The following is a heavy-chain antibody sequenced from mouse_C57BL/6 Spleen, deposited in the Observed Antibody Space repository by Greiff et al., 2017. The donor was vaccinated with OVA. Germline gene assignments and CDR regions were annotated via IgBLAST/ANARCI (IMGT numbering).Heavy chain of an antibody. CDR3: ARRGAMDD. V-gene: IGHV1-42*01. J-gene: IGHJ4*01. CDR2: INPSTGGT. Sequence: VQLKESGPELVKPGASVKMSCKASGYSFTGYYMNWVKQSPEKSLEWIGEINPSTGGTTYNQKFKAKATLTVDKSSSTAYMQLKSLTSEDSAVYYCARRGAMDDWGQGTSVTVSS. CDR1: GYSFTGYY.